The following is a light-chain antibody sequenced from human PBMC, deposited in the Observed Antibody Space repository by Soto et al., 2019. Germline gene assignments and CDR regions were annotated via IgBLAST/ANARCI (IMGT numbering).Light chain of an antibody. J-gene: IGLJ1*01. CDR1: SSDLGGYNF. CDR2: QVS. Sequence: QSALTQPASVSGSPGQSITISCTGTSSDLGGYNFVSWYQHHPGKVPKLMIYQVSNRPSGVSNRFSGSKSGNTASLTISGLQAEDEADYYCCSYTSSSPYVFGTGTKLTVL. V-gene: IGLV2-14*01. CDR3: CSYTSSSPYV.